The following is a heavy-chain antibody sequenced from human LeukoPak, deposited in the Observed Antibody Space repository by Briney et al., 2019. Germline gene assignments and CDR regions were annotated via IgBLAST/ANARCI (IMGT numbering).Heavy chain of an antibody. J-gene: IGHJ1*01. D-gene: IGHD2-15*01. V-gene: IGHV4-4*02. CDR3: ATPTPHCSGGSCFSYFQH. CDR2: IYHSGST. CDR1: GGSISSSNW. Sequence: SSETLSLTCAVSGGSISSSNWWSWVRQPPGKGLEWIGEIYHSGSTNYNPSLKSRVTISVDKSKNQFSLKLSSVTAADTAVYYCATPTPHCSGGSCFSYFQHWGQGTLVTVSS.